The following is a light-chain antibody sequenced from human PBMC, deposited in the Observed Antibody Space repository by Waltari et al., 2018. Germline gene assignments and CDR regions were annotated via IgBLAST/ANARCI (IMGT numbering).Light chain of an antibody. V-gene: IGLV2-8*01. Sequence: QSALTQPPSASGSPGQPATISCTGTSTDIGLYNHVSWYQQHPCKAPKLLIYEVSERPSGVPDRFSGSKSGITASLTVFGLQTEDEADYYCASFAGSNTLFGGGTKLTVL. J-gene: IGLJ2*01. CDR3: ASFAGSNTL. CDR1: STDIGLYNH. CDR2: EVS.